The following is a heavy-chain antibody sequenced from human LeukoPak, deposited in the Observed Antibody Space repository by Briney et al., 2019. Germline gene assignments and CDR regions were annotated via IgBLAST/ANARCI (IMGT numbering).Heavy chain of an antibody. J-gene: IGHJ6*02. D-gene: IGHD3-9*01. CDR2: ISSSSSYI. V-gene: IGHV3-21*01. CDR3: VPGGEYDILTGYYRILYYYYGMGV. CDR1: GFTFSSYS. Sequence: GGSLRLSCAASGFTFSSYSMNWVRQAPGKGLEWVSSISSSSSYIYYADSVKGRFTISRDNAKNSLYLQMNSLRAEDTAVYYCVPGGEYDILTGYYRILYYYYGMGVWGQGGTVSVSS.